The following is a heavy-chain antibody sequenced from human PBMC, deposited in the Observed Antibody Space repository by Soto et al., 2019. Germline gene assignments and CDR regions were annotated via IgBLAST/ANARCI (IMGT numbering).Heavy chain of an antibody. Sequence: PSETLSLTCTVSGGSISSGANYWSWVRQGPGKGLEWIGNIYYSGSAYYNPSLKSRLTMSVDTSKNSFSLKLTSVTAADTAVYYCARVLCSSTTCYFPYCFDPWGQRTLGT. D-gene: IGHD2-2*01. CDR1: GGSISSGANY. V-gene: IGHV4-31*03. J-gene: IGHJ5*02. CDR3: ARVLCSSTTCYFPYCFDP. CDR2: IYYSGSA.